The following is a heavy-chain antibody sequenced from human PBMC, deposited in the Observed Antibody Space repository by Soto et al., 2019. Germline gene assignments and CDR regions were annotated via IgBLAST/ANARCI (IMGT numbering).Heavy chain of an antibody. D-gene: IGHD3-10*01. V-gene: IGHV3-74*01. J-gene: IGHJ6*02. CDR2: INSDGSST. Sequence: PGGSLRLSCAASGFTFSSYWMHWVRQAPGKGLVWVSRINSDGSSTSYADSVKGRFTISRDNAKNTLYLQMNSLRAEDTAVYYCARKVNSDYYGMDVWGQGTTVTVS. CDR1: GFTFSSYW. CDR3: ARKVNSDYYGMDV.